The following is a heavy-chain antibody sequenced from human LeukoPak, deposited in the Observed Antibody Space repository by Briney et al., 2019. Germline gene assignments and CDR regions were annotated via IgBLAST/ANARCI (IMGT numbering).Heavy chain of an antibody. CDR3: ARHDYSNYEAFGY. J-gene: IGHJ4*02. CDR1: GGSISRSSYY. V-gene: IGHV4-39*01. CDR2: IYYSGST. Sequence: SETLSLTCSVSGGSISRSSYYWGWIRQPPGKGLEWIGSIYYSGSTYYNPSLKSRVTISVDTSKNQFSLKLSSVTAADTAVYYCARHDYSNYEAFGYWGQGTLVTVSS. D-gene: IGHD4-11*01.